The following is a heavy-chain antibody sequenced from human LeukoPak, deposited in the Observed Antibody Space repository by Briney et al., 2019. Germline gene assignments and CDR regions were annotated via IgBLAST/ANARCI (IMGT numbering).Heavy chain of an antibody. CDR1: GFTFSSYS. Sequence: PGGSLRLSCAASGFTFSSYSMSWVRQAPGKGLEWVSSISSSSSYIYYADSVKGRFTISRDNAKNSLYLQMNSLRAEDTAVYYCARGAGRWTYYYDSSGYLPPTYFDYWGQGTLVTVSS. CDR2: ISSSSSYI. V-gene: IGHV3-21*01. J-gene: IGHJ4*02. D-gene: IGHD3-22*01. CDR3: ARGAGRWTYYYDSSGYLPPTYFDY.